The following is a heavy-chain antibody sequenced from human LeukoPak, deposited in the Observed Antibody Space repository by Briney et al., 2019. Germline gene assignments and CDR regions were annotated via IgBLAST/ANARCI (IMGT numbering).Heavy chain of an antibody. D-gene: IGHD1-26*01. CDR1: GYTFTSYV. V-gene: IGHV1-3*01. CDR3: ARDGLLGAFDI. Sequence: ASVKVSCKASGYTFTSYVMHWVRQAPGQRLEWMGWINAGNGNTKYSQKFQGRVTITRDTSASTAYMELSSLRSEDTAVYYCARDGLLGAFDIWGQGTMVTVSS. J-gene: IGHJ3*02. CDR2: INAGNGNT.